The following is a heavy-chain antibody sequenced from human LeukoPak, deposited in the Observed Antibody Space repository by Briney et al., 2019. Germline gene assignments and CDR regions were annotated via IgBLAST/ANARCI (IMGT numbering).Heavy chain of an antibody. J-gene: IGHJ4*02. Sequence: ASVTVSCKASGYTFTSYGISWVRQAPGQGLEWMGWISAYNGNTNYAQKLQGRVTMTTDTSTSTAYMELRSLRSDDTAVYYCARAQWLVSVIQYDYWGQGTLVTVSS. CDR1: GYTFTSYG. CDR3: ARAQWLVSVIQYDY. D-gene: IGHD6-19*01. CDR2: ISAYNGNT. V-gene: IGHV1-18*01.